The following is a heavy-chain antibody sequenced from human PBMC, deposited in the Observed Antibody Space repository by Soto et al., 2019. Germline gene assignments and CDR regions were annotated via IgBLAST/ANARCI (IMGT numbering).Heavy chain of an antibody. CDR1: GGSISSGDYY. CDR2: IYYSGST. J-gene: IGHJ4*02. D-gene: IGHD3-16*01. Sequence: PSETLSLTCTVSGGSISSGDYYWSWIRQPPGKGLEWIGYIYYSGSTYYNPSLKSRVTISVDTSKNQFSLKLSSVTAADTAVYYCARVSFGSRFDYWGQGXLVTVYS. CDR3: ARVSFGSRFDY. V-gene: IGHV4-30-4*01.